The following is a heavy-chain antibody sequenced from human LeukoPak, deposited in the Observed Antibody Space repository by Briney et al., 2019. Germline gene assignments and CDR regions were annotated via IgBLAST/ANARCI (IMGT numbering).Heavy chain of an antibody. CDR2: ISGGGGST. D-gene: IGHD1-26*01. CDR1: GFTFSSYA. J-gene: IGHJ3*02. CDR3: AKDSTGSYYVGDAFDI. Sequence: GGSLRLSCAASGFTFSSYAMSWVRQAPGKGLEWVSAISGGGGSTYYADSVKGRFTISRDNSKNTLYLQMNSLRAEDTAVYYCAKDSTGSYYVGDAFDIWGQGTMVTVSS. V-gene: IGHV3-23*01.